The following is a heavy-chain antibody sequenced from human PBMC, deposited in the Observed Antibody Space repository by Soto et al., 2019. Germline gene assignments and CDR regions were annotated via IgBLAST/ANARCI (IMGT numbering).Heavy chain of an antibody. Sequence: GGSLRLSCAASGFTFSSYGMHWVRQAPGKGLERVAVIWYDGSNKYYADSVKGRFTISRDNSKNTLYLQMNSLRAEDTAVYYCAREYYDSSGEYYFDYWGQGTLVTVSS. CDR1: GFTFSSYG. CDR2: IWYDGSNK. D-gene: IGHD3-22*01. V-gene: IGHV3-33*01. CDR3: AREYYDSSGEYYFDY. J-gene: IGHJ4*02.